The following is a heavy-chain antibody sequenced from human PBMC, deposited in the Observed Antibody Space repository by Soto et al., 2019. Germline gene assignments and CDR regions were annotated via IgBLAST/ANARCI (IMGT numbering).Heavy chain of an antibody. CDR3: VKAGIQLWLLDY. V-gene: IGHV3-64D*06. CDR2: ISSNGGST. CDR1: GFTFSSYA. D-gene: IGHD5-18*01. Sequence: PWWSLRLSCAASGFTFSSYAMHWVRQAPGKGLEYVSAISSNGGSTYYADSVKGRFTISRDNSKNTLYLQMSSLRAEDTAVYYCVKAGIQLWLLDYWGQGTLVTVSS. J-gene: IGHJ4*02.